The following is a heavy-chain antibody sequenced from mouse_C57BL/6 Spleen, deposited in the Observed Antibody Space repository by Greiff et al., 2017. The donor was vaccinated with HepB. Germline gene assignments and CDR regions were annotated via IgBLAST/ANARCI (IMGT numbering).Heavy chain of an antibody. CDR3: ARSGVGRRGFDY. Sequence: VQLQQPGAELVKPGASVKMSCKASGYTFTSYWITWVKQRPGQGLEWIGDIYPGSGSTNYNEKFKSKATLTVDTSSSTAYMQLSSLTSEDSAVYYCARSGVGRRGFDYWGQGTTLTVSS. CDR1: GYTFTSYW. CDR2: IYPGSGST. J-gene: IGHJ2*01. V-gene: IGHV1-55*01. D-gene: IGHD4-1*01.